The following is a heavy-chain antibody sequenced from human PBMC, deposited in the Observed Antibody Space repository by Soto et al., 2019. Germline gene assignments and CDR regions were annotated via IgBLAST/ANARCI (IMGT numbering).Heavy chain of an antibody. J-gene: IGHJ4*02. CDR1: GGSISSGNW. CDR3: ARNVRYYIDY. Sequence: SETLSLTCAVSGGSISSGNWWSWFRQSPGKELEWIGEIYHSGITNYNPSLKSRVTISVDNSENQLSLSLNSVTAADTAVYYCARNVRYYIDYWGQGTLVTVSS. CDR2: IYHSGIT. V-gene: IGHV4-4*02.